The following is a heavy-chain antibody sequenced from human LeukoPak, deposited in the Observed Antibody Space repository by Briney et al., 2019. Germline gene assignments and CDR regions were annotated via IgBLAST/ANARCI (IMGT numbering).Heavy chain of an antibody. CDR2: IYVTEST. Sequence: SETLSLTCTVSGGSITSYCWSWIRQPAGKGLEWIGRIYVTESTTYNPSLKSRVTISIDTSKNQFSLKLTSVTAADTAVYYCASRKLGNDYWGQGTLVTVSS. J-gene: IGHJ4*02. CDR3: ASRKLGNDY. D-gene: IGHD7-27*01. CDR1: GGSITSYC. V-gene: IGHV4-4*07.